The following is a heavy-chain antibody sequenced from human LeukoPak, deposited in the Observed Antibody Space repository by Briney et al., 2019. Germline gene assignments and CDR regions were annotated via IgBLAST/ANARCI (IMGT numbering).Heavy chain of an antibody. Sequence: GGSLRLSCAASGFSFSLYSMTWVRQAPGKGLEWVSSISISPESTYYAESLKGRFTISRDNAKNSLYLQMDSLRAEDTAVYYCAKVGTVNTFPKHWYFDLWGRGTLVSVSS. CDR1: GFSFSLYS. D-gene: IGHD3-16*01. CDR2: ISISPEST. J-gene: IGHJ2*01. CDR3: AKVGTVNTFPKHWYFDL. V-gene: IGHV3-21*01.